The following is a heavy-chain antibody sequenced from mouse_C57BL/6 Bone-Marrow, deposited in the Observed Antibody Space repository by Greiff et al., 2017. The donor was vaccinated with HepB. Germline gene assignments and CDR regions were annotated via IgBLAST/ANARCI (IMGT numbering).Heavy chain of an antibody. D-gene: IGHD2-1*01. J-gene: IGHJ4*01. V-gene: IGHV1-64*01. CDR1: GYTFTSYW. CDR3: ARVPSLYGKRAMDY. CDR2: IHPNSGST. Sequence: QVQLQQPGAELVKPGASVKLSCKASGYTFTSYWMHWVKQRPGQGLEWIGMIHPNSGSTNYNEKFKSKATLTVDKSSSTAYMQLSSLTSEDSAVYYCARVPSLYGKRAMDYWGQGTSVTVSS.